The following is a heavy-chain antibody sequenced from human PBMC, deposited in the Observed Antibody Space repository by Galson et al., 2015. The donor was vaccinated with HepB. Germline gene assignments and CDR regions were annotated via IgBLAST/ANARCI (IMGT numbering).Heavy chain of an antibody. CDR2: TYYRSKWYN. V-gene: IGHV6-1*01. CDR3: AGGDERHYYGMDV. Sequence: CAISGDSVSRNSATWNWIRQSPSRGLEWLGRTYYRSKWYNDYAVSVKSRIVINPDTSKSHFSLQLNSVTPEDTAVYYCAGGDERHYYGMDVWGQGTAVTVSS. J-gene: IGHJ6*02. CDR1: GDSVSRNSAT. D-gene: IGHD1-1*01.